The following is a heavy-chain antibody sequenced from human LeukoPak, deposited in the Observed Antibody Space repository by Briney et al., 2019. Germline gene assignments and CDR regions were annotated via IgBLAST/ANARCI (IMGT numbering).Heavy chain of an antibody. Sequence: GGSLRLSCAASGFTFSTYTMHWVRQAPGKGLEWVAVISYDGSNKYYANSVKGRFTISRDNSKNTLYLQMTSLKTDDTAVYYCARHLTYFDYWGQGTLVTVSS. CDR1: GFTFSTYT. J-gene: IGHJ4*02. CDR3: ARHLTYFDY. V-gene: IGHV3-30*04. D-gene: IGHD3-10*01. CDR2: ISYDGSNK.